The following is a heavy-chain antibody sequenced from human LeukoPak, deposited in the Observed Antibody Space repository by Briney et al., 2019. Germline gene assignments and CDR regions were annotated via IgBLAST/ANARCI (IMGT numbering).Heavy chain of an antibody. D-gene: IGHD4-17*01. Sequence: GGSLRLSCAASGFTFDDYAMHWVRQAPGKGLEWVSGISWNSGSIGYADSVKGRFTISRDNAKNSLYLQMNSLRAEDMALYYCAKDLYGDYPAGDCASDIWGQGTMVTVSS. J-gene: IGHJ3*02. CDR1: GFTFDDYA. CDR2: ISWNSGSI. CDR3: AKDLYGDYPAGDCASDI. V-gene: IGHV3-9*03.